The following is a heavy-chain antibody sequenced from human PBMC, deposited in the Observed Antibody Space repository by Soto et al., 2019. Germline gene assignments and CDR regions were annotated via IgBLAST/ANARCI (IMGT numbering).Heavy chain of an antibody. V-gene: IGHV3-30-3*01. CDR3: ARGNRGGFDY. CDR1: GFTFSSYT. J-gene: IGHJ4*02. CDR2: ISYDGSNK. D-gene: IGHD7-27*01. Sequence: GGSVRLSCAASGFTFSSYTMHWVRQAPGKGLEWVAVISYDGSNKYYADSVKGRFTISRDDSKNTLYLQMNSLRTEDTAVYYCARGNRGGFDYWGQGTLVTVSS.